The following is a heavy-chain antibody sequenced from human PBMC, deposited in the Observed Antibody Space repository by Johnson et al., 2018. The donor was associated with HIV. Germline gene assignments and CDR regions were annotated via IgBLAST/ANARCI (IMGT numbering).Heavy chain of an antibody. J-gene: IGHJ3*02. CDR3: ARAELPDAFDI. CDR2: ISYDGSNK. D-gene: IGHD1-7*01. Sequence: QVQLVESGGGVVQPGGSLRLSCAASGFTFSSYAMHWVRQAPGKGLEWVAVISYDGSNKYYADSVKGRFTISRDNSKNTQYLQMTSLRAEDTAGYYCARAELPDAFDIWGQGTMVTVSS. V-gene: IGHV3-30*04. CDR1: GFTFSSYA.